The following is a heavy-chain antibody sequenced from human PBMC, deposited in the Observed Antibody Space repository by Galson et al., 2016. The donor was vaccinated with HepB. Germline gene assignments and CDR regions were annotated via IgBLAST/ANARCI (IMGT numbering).Heavy chain of an antibody. Sequence: SETLSLTCTVSGGSISSSSYYWGWIRQPPGKGLEWIGSIYYSGRTYYNPSLKSRVTISVDTSKNQFSLKLSSVTAADTAVYYCARQGGYSGYDYQYNFDYWGQGTLVTVSS. CDR3: ARQGGYSGYDYQYNFDY. V-gene: IGHV4-39*01. D-gene: IGHD5-12*01. CDR1: GGSISSSSYY. J-gene: IGHJ4*02. CDR2: IYYSGRT.